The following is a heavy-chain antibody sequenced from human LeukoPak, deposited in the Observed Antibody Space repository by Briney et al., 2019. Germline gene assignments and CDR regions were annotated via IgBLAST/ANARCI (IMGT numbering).Heavy chain of an antibody. Sequence: SETLSLTCTVSGYSITSGYYWSWIRQPPGKGLEWIGYIYYSGSTNYNPSLKSRVTISVDTSKNQFSLKLSSVTAADTAVYYCARDYYDSSGYYWNYYGMDVWGQGTTVTVSS. V-gene: IGHV4-61*01. CDR3: ARDYYDSSGYYWNYYGMDV. CDR1: GYSITSGYY. CDR2: IYYSGST. D-gene: IGHD3-22*01. J-gene: IGHJ6*02.